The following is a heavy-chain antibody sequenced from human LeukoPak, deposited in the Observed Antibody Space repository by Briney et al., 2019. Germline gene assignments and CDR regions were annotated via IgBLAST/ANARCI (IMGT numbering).Heavy chain of an antibody. CDR2: IYHSGNT. J-gene: IGHJ4*02. CDR3: ARGGIAAAALVHLDY. D-gene: IGHD6-13*01. CDR1: GASMSSNY. V-gene: IGHV4-59*01. Sequence: SETLSLTCNVSGASMSSNYWSWIRQPPGKGLEWIGYIYHSGNTNYNPSLKSRVTIAVDTSKNQFSLELSSVTAADTAVYYCARGGIAAAALVHLDYWGQGTLVTVSS.